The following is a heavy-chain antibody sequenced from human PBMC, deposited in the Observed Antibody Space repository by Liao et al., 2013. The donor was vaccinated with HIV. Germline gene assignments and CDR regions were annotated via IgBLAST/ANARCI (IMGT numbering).Heavy chain of an antibody. Sequence: QVQQQQWGARLLKPSETLSLTCDVYGESFSDHRWGWVRQPPGKVMEWIGEINQSGSSDYNPSLKSRVTISGDISLRLTSVSAADTAVYYCAKVRQWLASGGEAFDIWGHGTMVIVSS. D-gene: IGHD6-19*01. J-gene: IGHJ3*02. V-gene: IGHV4-34*02. CDR2: INQSGSS. CDR3: AKVRQWLASGGEAFDI. CDR1: GESFSDHR.